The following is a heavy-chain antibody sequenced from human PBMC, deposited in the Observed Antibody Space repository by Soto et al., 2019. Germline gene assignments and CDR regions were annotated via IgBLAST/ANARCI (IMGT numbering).Heavy chain of an antibody. D-gene: IGHD1-7*01. CDR3: NPALGNWNYMPESGAFAY. Sequence: EVQLVESGGGLVKPGGSLRLSCAASGFTFSNAWMSWVRQAPGKGLEWVGRIKSKTDGGTTDYAAPVKGRFTISRDDSKNTRYLQMNSLTTEDTAVYYWNPALGNWNYMPESGAFAYWGQGTLVTVSS. CDR1: GFTFSNAW. J-gene: IGHJ4*02. V-gene: IGHV3-15*01. CDR2: IKSKTDGGTT.